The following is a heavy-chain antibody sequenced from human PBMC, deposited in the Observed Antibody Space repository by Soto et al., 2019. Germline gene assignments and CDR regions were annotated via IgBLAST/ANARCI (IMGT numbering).Heavy chain of an antibody. J-gene: IGHJ6*02. V-gene: IGHV3-48*03. Sequence: QTGGSLRLSCEVSGFTFSSYEMYWVRQAPGKGLEWVAYISSSGETVNYAGSVQGRITISRDNAKNSLYLQMSSLGAEDTAVYYCAREGFYAVDVWGQGTTVTVSS. CDR1: GFTFSSYE. CDR2: ISSSGETV. D-gene: IGHD2-2*01. CDR3: AREGFYAVDV.